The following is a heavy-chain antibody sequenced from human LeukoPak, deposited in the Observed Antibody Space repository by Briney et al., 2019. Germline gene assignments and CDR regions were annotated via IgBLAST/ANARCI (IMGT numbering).Heavy chain of an antibody. V-gene: IGHV4-39*01. CDR3: ASLGEGPFYFDS. Sequence: SETLSLTCTVSGGSISSSSYYWGWIRQPPGKGLEWIGTIYYSGSTYYNPSLKSRLTISVDTSKNQFSLKLSSVTAADTAVYFCASLGEGPFYFDSWGQGTLVTVSS. CDR1: GGSISSSSYY. J-gene: IGHJ4*02. CDR2: IYYSGST. D-gene: IGHD3-10*01.